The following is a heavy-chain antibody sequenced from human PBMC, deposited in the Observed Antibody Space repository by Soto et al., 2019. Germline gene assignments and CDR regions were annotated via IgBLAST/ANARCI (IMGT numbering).Heavy chain of an antibody. CDR2: IIPIDATV. CDR1: GGTFSNYA. V-gene: IGHV1-69*12. D-gene: IGHD3-10*01. J-gene: IGHJ6*01. Sequence: QVQLVQSGAEVKKPGSSVKVSCKASGGTFSNYALISWVRQAPGQGLEWMGGIIPIDATVNYAQKFQGRIXXTXDXPTTTAYMDLGSLRSEDTAVYYCARDLLGFGYTYGAVWGQGTTVTVSS. CDR3: ARDLLGFGYTYGAV.